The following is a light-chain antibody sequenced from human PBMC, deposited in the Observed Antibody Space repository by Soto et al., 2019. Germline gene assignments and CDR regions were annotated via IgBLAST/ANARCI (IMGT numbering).Light chain of an antibody. V-gene: IGKV1-9*01. CDR3: QHLKSYSIT. Sequence: DIQLTQSPSFLSASVGDRVTITCRASQGISSYLAWYQQKPGKAPKLLIYGASTLQRGVSSRFSGSGSGTEFTLTISSLQPEDFATYYCQHLKSYSITFGRGTRLEIK. CDR2: GAS. CDR1: QGISSY. J-gene: IGKJ5*01.